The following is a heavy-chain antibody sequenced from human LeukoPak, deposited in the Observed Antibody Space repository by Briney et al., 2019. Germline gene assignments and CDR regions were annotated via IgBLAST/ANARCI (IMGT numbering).Heavy chain of an antibody. V-gene: IGHV1-18*04. D-gene: IGHD6-13*01. Sequence: ASVKVSCKASGYTFTSYGISWVRQAPGQVLEWMGWISAYNGNTNYAQKLQGRVTMTTDTSTSTAYMELRSLRSDDTAVYYCARGRAAAATGWFDPWGQGTLVTVSS. CDR2: ISAYNGNT. CDR1: GYTFTSYG. J-gene: IGHJ5*02. CDR3: ARGRAAAATGWFDP.